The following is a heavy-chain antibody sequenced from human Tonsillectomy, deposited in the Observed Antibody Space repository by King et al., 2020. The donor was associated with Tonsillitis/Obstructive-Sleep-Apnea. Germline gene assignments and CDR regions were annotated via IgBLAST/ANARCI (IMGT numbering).Heavy chain of an antibody. CDR3: AREGDIAAAGSLSAFDI. J-gene: IGHJ3*02. CDR2: ISYDGRDK. D-gene: IGHD6-13*01. Sequence: VQLVESGGGVVQPGRSLRLSCAASAFTFSNYAMHWVRQAPGKGLEWVAFISYDGRDKFYADSVKGRFTISRDNSKNTLSLQMNSLRVEDTAVYYCAREGDIAAAGSLSAFDIWGQGTMVTVSS. CDR1: AFTFSNYA. V-gene: IGHV3-30*04.